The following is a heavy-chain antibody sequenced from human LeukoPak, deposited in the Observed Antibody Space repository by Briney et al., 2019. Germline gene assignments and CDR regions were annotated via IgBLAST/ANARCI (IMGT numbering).Heavy chain of an antibody. D-gene: IGHD3-10*01. CDR2: MNPNSGNT. CDR3: ARAPRITMVRGVIYWFDP. Sequence: GASVKVSCKASGYTFTSYDINWVRQATGQGLEWMGWMNPNSGNTGYAQKFQGRVTITRNTSISTAYMELSSLRSEDTAVYYRARAPRITMVRGVIYWFDPWGQGTLVTVSS. CDR1: GYTFTSYD. V-gene: IGHV1-8*03. J-gene: IGHJ5*02.